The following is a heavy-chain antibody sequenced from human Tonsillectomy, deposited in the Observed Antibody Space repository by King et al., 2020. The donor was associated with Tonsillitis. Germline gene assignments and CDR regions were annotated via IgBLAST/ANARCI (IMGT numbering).Heavy chain of an antibody. Sequence: VQLVESGGGLVKPGGSLRLSCAASGFNFSSYSMNWVRQAPGKGLEWVSSISSSSSYIYYADSVKGRFTISRDNAKNSLYLQMNSLRAEDTAVYYCARGSPKINGPSDAFDIWGQGTMVTVSS. CDR2: ISSSSSYI. J-gene: IGHJ3*02. D-gene: IGHD2-8*01. CDR1: GFNFSSYS. CDR3: ARGSPKINGPSDAFDI. V-gene: IGHV3-21*01.